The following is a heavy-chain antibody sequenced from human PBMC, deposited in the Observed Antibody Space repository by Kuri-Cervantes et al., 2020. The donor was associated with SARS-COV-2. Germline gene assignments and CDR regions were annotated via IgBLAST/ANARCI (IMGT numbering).Heavy chain of an antibody. V-gene: IGHV3-11*04. J-gene: IGHJ6*03. D-gene: IGHD2-2*02. CDR2: ISSSGSTI. Sequence: GGSLRLSCAASGFTFSDYYMSWIRQAPGKGLEWVSYISSSGSTIYYADSVKGRFTISRDNAKNSLYLQMNSLRAEDTAVYYCARGVVPAAIRYYYYYYYMGVWGKGTTVTVSS. CDR3: ARGVVPAAIRYYYYYYYMGV. CDR1: GFTFSDYY.